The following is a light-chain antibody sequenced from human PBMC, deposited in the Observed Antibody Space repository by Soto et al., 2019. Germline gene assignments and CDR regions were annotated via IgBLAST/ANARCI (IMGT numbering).Light chain of an antibody. CDR3: MQALQTPCT. J-gene: IGKJ2*02. CDR2: LGS. Sequence: DIVMTQSPLSLPVTPGEPASISCRSSQSLLHSNGYNYLDWYLQKPGQSPQLLIYLGSNRASGVADRFSGSGSGRDFTLKISRVEAEDVGDYYCMQALQTPCTFGQGTKLEIK. CDR1: QSLLHSNGYNY. V-gene: IGKV2-28*01.